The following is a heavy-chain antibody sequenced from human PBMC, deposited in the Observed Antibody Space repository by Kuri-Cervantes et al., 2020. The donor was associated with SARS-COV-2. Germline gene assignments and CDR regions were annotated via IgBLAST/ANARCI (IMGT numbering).Heavy chain of an antibody. Sequence: SVKVSCKASGGTFSSYAISWVRQAPGQGLEWMGWIIPIFGTANYAQKFQGRVTITADESTSTAYMELSSLRSEDTAVYYCASRKRELVYATRGGYFDLWGRGTLVTVSS. CDR3: ASRKRELVYATRGGYFDL. CDR2: IIPIFGTA. V-gene: IGHV1-69*13. J-gene: IGHJ2*01. D-gene: IGHD2-8*01. CDR1: GGTFSSYA.